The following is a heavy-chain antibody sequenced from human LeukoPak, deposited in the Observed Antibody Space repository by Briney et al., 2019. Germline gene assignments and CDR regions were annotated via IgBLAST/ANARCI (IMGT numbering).Heavy chain of an antibody. CDR2: NNHSGST. J-gene: IGHJ4*02. CDR3: ARWGSGNDF. CDR1: IGAFSGYY. Sequence: ASETLSLTCAVYIGAFSGYYWSGIPHPPGKGLEWIGENNHSGSTNYNPSHKSRVTISGDTFKNQVSLKLSSVTAADTGVYYCARWGSGNDFWGQGTLVSVS. D-gene: IGHD2-15*01. V-gene: IGHV4-34*01.